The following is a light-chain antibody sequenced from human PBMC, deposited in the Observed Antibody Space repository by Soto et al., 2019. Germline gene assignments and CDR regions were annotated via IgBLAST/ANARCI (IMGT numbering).Light chain of an antibody. CDR3: CSFALRSTLI. V-gene: IGLV2-14*01. CDR1: SSDFGSFKY. J-gene: IGLJ2*01. CDR2: DVS. Sequence: QSALTQPASVSGSPGQSITISCTGTSSDFGSFKYVSWYQQHPGKAPKLMIHDVSNRPSGVSNRFSGSKSGNTASLTISGLQAEDEADYYCCSFALRSTLIFGGGTKLTVL.